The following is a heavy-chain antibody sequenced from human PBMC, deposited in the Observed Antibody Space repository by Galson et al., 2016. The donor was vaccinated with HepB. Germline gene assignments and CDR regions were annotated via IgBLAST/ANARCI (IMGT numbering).Heavy chain of an antibody. V-gene: IGHV4-31*02. CDR3: ARRPVASLTPYFDA. Sequence: RQHPGKGLEWIGYILHSGSTYYNPSLKTRVSISLDTSKNDFSLRVDAVTAADTALYYCARRPVASLTPYFDAWGQGIMVAVSS. D-gene: IGHD5-12*01. J-gene: IGHJ4*02. CDR2: ILHSGST.